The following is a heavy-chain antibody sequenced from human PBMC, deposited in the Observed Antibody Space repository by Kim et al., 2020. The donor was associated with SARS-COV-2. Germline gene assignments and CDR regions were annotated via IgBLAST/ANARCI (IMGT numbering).Heavy chain of an antibody. CDR3: ARGGGSGSRYFDL. J-gene: IGHJ2*01. Sequence: SETLSLTCAVYGGSFSGYYWSWIRQPPGKGLEWIGEINHSGSTNYNPSLKSRVTISVDTSKNQFSLKLSSVTAADTAVYYCARGGGSGSRYFDLWGRGTLVTVSS. CDR2: INHSGST. D-gene: IGHD3-10*01. V-gene: IGHV4-34*01. CDR1: GGSFSGYY.